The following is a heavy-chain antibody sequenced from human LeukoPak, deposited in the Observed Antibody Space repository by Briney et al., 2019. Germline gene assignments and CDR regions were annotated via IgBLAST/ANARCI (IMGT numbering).Heavy chain of an antibody. D-gene: IGHD1-26*01. CDR3: AKVLSGSQDY. V-gene: IGHV3-23*01. Sequence: PGGSLRLSCAASGFTFSSYAMSWVRQAPGKGLEWVSTIGGGGESTYSADSVKGRFTISRDSSKNTLYLQMDSLRAEDTAVYYCAKVLSGSQDYWGQGTLVTVSS. J-gene: IGHJ4*02. CDR1: GFTFSSYA. CDR2: IGGGGEST.